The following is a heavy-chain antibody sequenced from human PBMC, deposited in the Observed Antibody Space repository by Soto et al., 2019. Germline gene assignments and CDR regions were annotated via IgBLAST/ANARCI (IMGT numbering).Heavy chain of an antibody. CDR2: IHYTGNG. CDR1: GGSISSANYY. J-gene: IGHJ2*01. CDR3: VRTPYSYDSGDDWYFDL. D-gene: IGHD3-22*01. Sequence: QLQLQESGPGLVKPSETLSLSCTVSGGSISSANYYWGWIRQSPGKGLEWIGSIHYTGNGYYNPSLKSRVTISVDTPKNQLSLQLSSVTAADTAVYYCVRTPYSYDSGDDWYFDLWGRGTLVTVSS. V-gene: IGHV4-39*01.